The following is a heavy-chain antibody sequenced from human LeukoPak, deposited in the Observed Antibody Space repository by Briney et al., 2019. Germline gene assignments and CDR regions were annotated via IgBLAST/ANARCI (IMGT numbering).Heavy chain of an antibody. D-gene: IGHD4-17*01. Sequence: ASVKVSCKASGGTFSSYAISWVRQAPGQGLEWMGGIIPIFGTANYAQKFQGRVTITADESTSTAYMELSSLRAEDTAVYYCARLLYGDSGYYYYYMDVWGKGTTVTVSS. CDR2: IIPIFGTA. CDR3: ARLLYGDSGYYYYYMDV. V-gene: IGHV1-69*13. CDR1: GGTFSSYA. J-gene: IGHJ6*03.